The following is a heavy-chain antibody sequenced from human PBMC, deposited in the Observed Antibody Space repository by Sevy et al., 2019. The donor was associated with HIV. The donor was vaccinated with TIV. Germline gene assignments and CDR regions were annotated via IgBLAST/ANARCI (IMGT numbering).Heavy chain of an antibody. V-gene: IGHV3-23*01. CDR1: GFTLNSYA. J-gene: IGHJ5*02. D-gene: IGHD1-20*01. CDR3: ARDGYNWIPFDR. Sequence: GGSLRLSCVASGFTLNSYAMSWVRQAPGKGLEWISDISGTGARTNYADSVVGRFTISSDNSKNTRYLQMNSLRAEDTAIYYCARDGYNWIPFDRWGQGTLVTVSS. CDR2: ISGTGART.